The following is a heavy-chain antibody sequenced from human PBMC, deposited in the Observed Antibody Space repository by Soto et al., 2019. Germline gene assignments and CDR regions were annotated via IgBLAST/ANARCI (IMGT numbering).Heavy chain of an antibody. J-gene: IGHJ4*02. CDR3: ARGGSGYEASYDY. CDR1: GGSISSYY. CDR2: INHSGST. Sequence: PSETLSLTCTVSGGSISSYYWSWIRQPPGKGLEWIGEINHSGSTNYNPSLKSRVTISVDTSKNQFSLKLSSVTAADTAVYYCARGGSGYEASYDYWGQGTLVTVSS. V-gene: IGHV4-34*01. D-gene: IGHD5-12*01.